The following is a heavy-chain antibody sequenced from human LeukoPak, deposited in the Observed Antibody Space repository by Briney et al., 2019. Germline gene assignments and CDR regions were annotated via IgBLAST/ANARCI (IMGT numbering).Heavy chain of an antibody. V-gene: IGHV4-39*01. D-gene: IGHD3-10*01. CDR1: GGSISTSSYY. CDR2: ICYNGST. Sequence: PSETLSLTCTVSGGSISTSSYYWGWIRQPPGKGLQWIGSICYNGSTYYNPSLKSRVIISIDTSKNQFSLKLSSVTAADTAVFYCARHKMVRGIGYYYYMDVWGKGTTVTISS. J-gene: IGHJ6*03. CDR3: ARHKMVRGIGYYYYMDV.